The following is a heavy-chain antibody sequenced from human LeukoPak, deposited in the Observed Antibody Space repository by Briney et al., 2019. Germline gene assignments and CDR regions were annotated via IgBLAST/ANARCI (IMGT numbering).Heavy chain of an antibody. CDR2: ISSGGSIK. V-gene: IGHV3-48*03. D-gene: IGHD2-2*01. Sequence: GGSLRLSCAASGSTFSNYDMNWVRQAPGKGLEWVSHISSGGSIKYYADSLKGRFTISRDNAKNSLYLQMNSLRAEDTAVYYCARRYCSSTDCLFDYWGQGTLVTVSS. CDR3: ARRYCSSTDCLFDY. CDR1: GSTFSNYD. J-gene: IGHJ4*02.